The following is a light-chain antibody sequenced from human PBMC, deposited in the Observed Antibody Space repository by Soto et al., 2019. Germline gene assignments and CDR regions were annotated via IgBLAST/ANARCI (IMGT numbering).Light chain of an antibody. CDR3: QQYDSTPWT. CDR1: QSVLYSSNNKNY. CDR2: WAS. V-gene: IGKV4-1*01. Sequence: DIVMTQSPDSLAVSLGERATINCKSSQSVLYSSNNKNYLAWYQQKPGQPPKLLIYWASTRESGVPDRFSGGGSGTDFALTISGLQAEDVAVYYCQQYDSTPWTFGQGTKVEIK. J-gene: IGKJ1*01.